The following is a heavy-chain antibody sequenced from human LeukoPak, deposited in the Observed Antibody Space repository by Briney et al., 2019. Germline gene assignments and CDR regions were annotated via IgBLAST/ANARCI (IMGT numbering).Heavy chain of an antibody. CDR3: ATGGAFDI. J-gene: IGHJ3*02. V-gene: IGHV4-34*01. Sequence: SETLSLTCAVYGGSFSDFYWSWIRQPPGKGLEWIGEINHGGSTNYNPSLKSRVTISVDTSKNQFSLKLSSVAAADTAVYYCATGGAFDIWGQGTMVTVSS. CDR1: GGSFSDFY. CDR2: INHGGST.